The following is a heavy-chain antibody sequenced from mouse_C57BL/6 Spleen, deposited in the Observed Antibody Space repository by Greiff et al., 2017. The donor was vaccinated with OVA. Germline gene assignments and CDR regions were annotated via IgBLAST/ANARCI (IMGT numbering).Heavy chain of an antibody. Sequence: QVQLQQSGPELVKPGASVKISCKASGYAFSSSWMNWVKQRPGKGLEWIGRIYPGDGDTNYNGKFKGKATLTADKSSSTAYMQLSSLTSEDSAVYYCAPITTVPAYWGQGTLVTVSA. CDR3: APITTVPAY. CDR2: IYPGDGDT. CDR1: GYAFSSSW. J-gene: IGHJ3*01. D-gene: IGHD1-1*01. V-gene: IGHV1-82*01.